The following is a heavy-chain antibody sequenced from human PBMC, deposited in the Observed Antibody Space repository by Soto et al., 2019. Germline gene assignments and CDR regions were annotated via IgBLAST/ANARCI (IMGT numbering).Heavy chain of an antibody. J-gene: IGHJ6*03. CDR3: ARDHEKGMVLGVITEPRYYYYYMDV. D-gene: IGHD3-10*01. CDR2: IYYSGST. CDR1: GGSISSGGYY. V-gene: IGHV4-31*03. Sequence: QVQLQESGPGLVKPSQTLSLTCTVSGGSISSGGYYWSWIRQHPGKGLEWIGYIYYSGSTYYNPSLKSRVTISVAPSKNQLSLKLSSVTAADTAVYYCARDHEKGMVLGVITEPRYYYYYMDVWGKGTTVTVSS.